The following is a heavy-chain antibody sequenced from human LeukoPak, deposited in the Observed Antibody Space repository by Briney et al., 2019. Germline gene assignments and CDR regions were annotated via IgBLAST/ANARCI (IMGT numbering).Heavy chain of an antibody. Sequence: PGGSLRLSCAASGFTFGSYAMSWVRQAPGKGLEWVSAISGSGGSTYYADSVKGRFTISRDNSKNTLYLQMNSLRAEDTAVYYCAKLDLYSSGWYDYWGQGTLVTVSS. CDR3: AKLDLYSSGWYDY. CDR2: ISGSGGST. CDR1: GFTFGSYA. J-gene: IGHJ4*02. V-gene: IGHV3-23*01. D-gene: IGHD6-19*01.